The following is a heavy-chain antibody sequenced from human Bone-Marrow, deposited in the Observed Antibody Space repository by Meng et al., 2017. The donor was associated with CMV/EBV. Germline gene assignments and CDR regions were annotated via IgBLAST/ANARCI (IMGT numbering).Heavy chain of an antibody. CDR1: GFTFSSYG. CDR3: AKEAACSGGSCYTAYFDY. Sequence: GESLKISCAASGFTFSSYGMHWVRQAPGKGLEWVAVIWYDGSNKYYADSVKGRFTISRDNSKNTLYLQMNSLRAEDTAVYYCAKEAACSGGSCYTAYFDYWGQGTLVSVPQ. V-gene: IGHV3-33*06. CDR2: IWYDGSNK. D-gene: IGHD2-15*01. J-gene: IGHJ4*02.